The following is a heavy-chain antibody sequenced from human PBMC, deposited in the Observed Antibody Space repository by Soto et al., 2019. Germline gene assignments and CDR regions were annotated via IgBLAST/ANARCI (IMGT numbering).Heavy chain of an antibody. CDR3: AARPLGYCSGGSCYGY. V-gene: IGHV1-58*02. D-gene: IGHD2-15*01. Sequence: VKVSCKASGFTFTSSAMQWVRQARGQRLEWIGWIVVGSGNTNYAQKFQERVTITRDMSTSTAYMELSSLRSEDTAVYYCAARPLGYCSGGSCYGYWGQGTLVTVSS. CDR1: GFTFTSSA. CDR2: IVVGSGNT. J-gene: IGHJ4*02.